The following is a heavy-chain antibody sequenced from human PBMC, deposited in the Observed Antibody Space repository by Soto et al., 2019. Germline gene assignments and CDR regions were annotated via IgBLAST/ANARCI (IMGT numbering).Heavy chain of an antibody. CDR2: ISPRRST. CDR1: GGSISSYY. D-gene: IGHD1-26*01. CDR3: ARTRSGSYGS. V-gene: IGHV4-4*07. J-gene: IGHJ5*02. Sequence: TSETLSLTCTVSGGSISSYYWSWIRLPAGKGLEWIGRISPRRSTNYNPSLKSRVTMSVDTSKNQFSLKLSAVTAADTAVYYCARTRSGSYGSLGQGTLVTVSS.